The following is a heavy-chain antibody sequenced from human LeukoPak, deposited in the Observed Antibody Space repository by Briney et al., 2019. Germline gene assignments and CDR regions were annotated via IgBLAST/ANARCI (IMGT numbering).Heavy chain of an antibody. J-gene: IGHJ3*02. CDR2: IIPIFGTA. CDR1: GGTFSSYA. Sequence: SVRVSCKASGGTFSSYAISWVRQAPGQGLEWMGGIIPIFGTANYAQKFQGRVTITTDESTSTAYMELSSLRSEDTAVYYCARGPIVGATIGGAFDIWGQGTMVTVSS. CDR3: ARGPIVGATIGGAFDI. D-gene: IGHD1-26*01. V-gene: IGHV1-69*05.